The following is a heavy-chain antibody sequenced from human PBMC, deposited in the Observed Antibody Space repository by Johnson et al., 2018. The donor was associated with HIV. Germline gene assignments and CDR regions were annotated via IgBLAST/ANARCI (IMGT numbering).Heavy chain of an antibody. V-gene: IGHV3-30*02. CDR3: VGVAYYYDSSGYSAFDI. CDR2: IRYDGSNK. D-gene: IGHD3-22*01. J-gene: IGHJ3*02. Sequence: QVQLVESGGGVVQPGGSLRLSCAASGFTFSSYGMHWVRQAPGKGLEWVAFIRYDGSNKYYADSVKGRFTISRDNSKNTLYLQMHSLRAEDTAVYYCVGVAYYYDSSGYSAFDIWGQGTTVTVSS. CDR1: GFTFSSYG.